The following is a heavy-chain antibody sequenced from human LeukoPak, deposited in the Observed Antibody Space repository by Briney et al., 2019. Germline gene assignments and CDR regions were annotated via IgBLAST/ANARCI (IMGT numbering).Heavy chain of an antibody. CDR3: AKRADSSAHSFDY. V-gene: IGHV3-48*04. D-gene: IGHD3-22*01. J-gene: IGHJ4*02. Sequence: GGSLRLSCAASGFSFSRYGMKWVRQAPGKGPEWLSYIRSSDSTTYYADSVKGRFTISRDNAKNSLYLQMDSLRVKDTAVYYCAKRADSSAHSFDYWGQGTLVTVSS. CDR2: IRSSDSTT. CDR1: GFSFSRYG.